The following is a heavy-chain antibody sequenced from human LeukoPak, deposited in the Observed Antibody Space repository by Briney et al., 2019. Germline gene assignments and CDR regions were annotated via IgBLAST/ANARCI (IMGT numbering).Heavy chain of an antibody. CDR2: ISPILDLA. Sequence: SVKVSCKASGGAFSSYLISWVRQAPGQGLEWMGRISPILDLAEYAQKLQGRVTITADKSTSTAYMELSSLRSEDTAVYYCARSLLSRELHFGLDVWGHGTTVTVS. V-gene: IGHV1-69*02. D-gene: IGHD1-7*01. CDR3: ARSLLSRELHFGLDV. J-gene: IGHJ6*02. CDR1: GGAFSSYL.